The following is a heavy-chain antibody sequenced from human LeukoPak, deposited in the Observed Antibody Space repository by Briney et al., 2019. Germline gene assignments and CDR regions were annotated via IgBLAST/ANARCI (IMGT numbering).Heavy chain of an antibody. CDR2: ISGSGGTT. CDR1: GFTFSSYA. V-gene: IGHV3-23*01. J-gene: IGHJ4*02. CDR3: AKDNQWLVQTFDY. D-gene: IGHD6-19*01. Sequence: GGSLRLSCAASGFTFSSYAMSWVRQAPGKGLEWVSAISGSGGTTYYADSVKGRFTISRDNSKNTLYLQMNSLRAEDTAVYYCAKDNQWLVQTFDYWGQGTLVTVSS.